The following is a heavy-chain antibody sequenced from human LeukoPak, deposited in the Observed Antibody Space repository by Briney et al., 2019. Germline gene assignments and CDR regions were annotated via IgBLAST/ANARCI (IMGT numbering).Heavy chain of an antibody. Sequence: ETLSLTCSVSGGSISSYYWSWIRQPPGKGLEWVSAISGKGGVTYYADSVKGRFTISRDNSRNTLYLQMNSLRAEDTAVYYCAKDTVAAVAVPYWGQGTLVTVSS. CDR3: AKDTVAAVAVPY. V-gene: IGHV3-23*01. J-gene: IGHJ4*02. D-gene: IGHD6-19*01. CDR1: GGSISSYY. CDR2: ISGKGGVT.